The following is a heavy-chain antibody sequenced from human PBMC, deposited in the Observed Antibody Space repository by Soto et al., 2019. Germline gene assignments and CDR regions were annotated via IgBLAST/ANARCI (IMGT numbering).Heavy chain of an antibody. J-gene: IGHJ6*02. CDR2: IYYSGST. D-gene: IGHD3-3*01. CDR3: ASRGDYDFWSGYYSDYGLDV. V-gene: IGHV4-61*01. Sequence: SVTLSLTCTVSEGSSSSGSYYWSWNRQPPGKGLEWIGYIYYSGSTNYNPSLKSRVTISVDTSKNQFSLKLSSVTAADTAVYYCASRGDYDFWSGYYSDYGLDVWGQGTTVTVSS. CDR1: EGSSSSGSYY.